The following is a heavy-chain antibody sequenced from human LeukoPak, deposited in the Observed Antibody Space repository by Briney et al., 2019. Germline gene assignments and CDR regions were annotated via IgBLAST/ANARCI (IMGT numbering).Heavy chain of an antibody. Sequence: SETLSLTCTVSGGSISSYYWSWIRQPPGKGLEWIGYIYYSGSTNYNPSLKSRVTISADTSKNQSSLKLSSVTAAETAVYYCARVGGGSSWTYYYYYGMDVWGQATTVTVSS. CDR3: ARVGGGSSWTYYYYYGMDV. D-gene: IGHD6-13*01. CDR2: IYYSGST. J-gene: IGHJ6*02. V-gene: IGHV4-59*01. CDR1: GGSISSYY.